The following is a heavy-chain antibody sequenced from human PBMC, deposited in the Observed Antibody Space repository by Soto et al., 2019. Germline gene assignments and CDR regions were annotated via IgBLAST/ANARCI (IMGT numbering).Heavy chain of an antibody. CDR2: INGNTGDT. J-gene: IGHJ4*02. V-gene: IGHV1-2*04. Sequence: GASVKVSCKASGYKFTAYYLHWVRQAPGQGLEWIGWINGNTGDTSFARKFQGWVTLTMNASVTTAYMDLSRLKSDDTALYYCARFSSSSGFDFWGPGSLVTVSS. CDR1: GYKFTAYY. D-gene: IGHD2-2*01. CDR3: ARFSSSSGFDF.